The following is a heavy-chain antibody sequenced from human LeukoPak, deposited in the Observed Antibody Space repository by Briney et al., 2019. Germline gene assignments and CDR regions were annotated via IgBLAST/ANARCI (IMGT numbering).Heavy chain of an antibody. Sequence: SETLSLTCTVSGGSISSYYWCWIRQPPGKGLEWVGYIYYSGSTNYSPSLKSRVTISVDTPKNQFYLKLSSVTAADTAVYYCAREQGYCSSTSCYRDYYYYMDVWGKGTTVTVSS. J-gene: IGHJ6*03. V-gene: IGHV4-59*01. CDR2: IYYSGST. D-gene: IGHD2-2*02. CDR1: GGSISSYY. CDR3: AREQGYCSSTSCYRDYYYYMDV.